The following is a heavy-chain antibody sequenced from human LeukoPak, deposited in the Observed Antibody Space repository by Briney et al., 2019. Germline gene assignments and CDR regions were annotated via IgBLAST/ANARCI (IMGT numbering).Heavy chain of an antibody. Sequence: SGGSLRLSCAASGFTFSDYYMSWIRQAPGKGLERVSYISYSGSTLYYADSVKGRFTMSRDNAKNSVYLQMNSLRAEDTAFYYCTRDAALVPGKNFWGQGTLVTVSS. D-gene: IGHD6-19*01. V-gene: IGHV3-11*04. J-gene: IGHJ4*02. CDR1: GFTFSDYY. CDR3: TRDAALVPGKNF. CDR2: ISYSGSTL.